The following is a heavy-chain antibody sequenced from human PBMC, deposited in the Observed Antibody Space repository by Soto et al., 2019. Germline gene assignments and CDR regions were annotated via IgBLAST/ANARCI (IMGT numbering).Heavy chain of an antibody. D-gene: IGHD3-3*01. V-gene: IGHV3-11*01. J-gene: IGHJ5*02. CDR3: ARTTVTAAYDFRSEDNWFDP. CDR1: GFTFSDYY. CDR2: ISSSGSTI. Sequence: PGGSRRPSCAASGFTFSDYYMSGIRQAPGKGLEWGSYISSSGSTIYSADSVKARFTISRDNAKNSLYLQMNSLRPKGTAVYYCARTTVTAAYDFRSEDNWFDPWGQGTLVTVSS.